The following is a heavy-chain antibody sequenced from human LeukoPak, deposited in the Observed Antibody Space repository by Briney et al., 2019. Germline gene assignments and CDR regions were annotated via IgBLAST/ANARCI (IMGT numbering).Heavy chain of an antibody. D-gene: IGHD3-22*01. CDR1: GFTFSTYS. Sequence: PGGSLRLSCAASGFTFSTYSMNWVRQAPGKGLEWVSSISGSSIYIYYADSVKGRFTISRDDAKNSLYLQMNSLRAEDTAVYYCARDPPYSDSSGYYYDYWGQGTLVTASS. CDR3: ARDPPYSDSSGYYYDY. CDR2: ISGSSIYI. J-gene: IGHJ4*02. V-gene: IGHV3-21*01.